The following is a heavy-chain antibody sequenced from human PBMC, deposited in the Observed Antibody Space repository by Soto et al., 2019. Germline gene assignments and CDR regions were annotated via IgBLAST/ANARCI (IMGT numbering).Heavy chain of an antibody. J-gene: IGHJ4*02. V-gene: IGHV1-24*01. CDR1: GYTLTELS. Sequence: GASVKVSCKVSGYTLTELSMHWVRQAPGKGLEWMGGFDPEDGETIYAQKFQGRVTMTEDTSTDTAYMELSSLRSEDTAVYYCATRYYDFWSGSLSLLPDYWGQGTLVTVSS. CDR2: FDPEDGET. CDR3: ATRYYDFWSGSLSLLPDY. D-gene: IGHD3-3*01.